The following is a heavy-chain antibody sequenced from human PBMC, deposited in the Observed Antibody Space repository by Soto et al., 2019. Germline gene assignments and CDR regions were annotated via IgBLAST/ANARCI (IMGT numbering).Heavy chain of an antibody. CDR3: AATSPRYYYESSGYYPIFDY. V-gene: IGHV1-69*06. D-gene: IGHD3-22*01. Sequence: QVQLVQSGAEVKKPGSSVKVSCKASGGTFSSYAISWVRQAPGQGLEWMGGIIPIFGTANYAQKFQGRVTITADKSTSTAYMELSSLRSEDTAVYYCAATSPRYYYESSGYYPIFDYWGQGTLVTVSS. J-gene: IGHJ4*02. CDR2: IIPIFGTA. CDR1: GGTFSSYA.